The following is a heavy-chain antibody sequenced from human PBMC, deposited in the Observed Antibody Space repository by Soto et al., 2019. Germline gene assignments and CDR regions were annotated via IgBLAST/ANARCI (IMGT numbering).Heavy chain of an antibody. D-gene: IGHD6-19*01. V-gene: IGHV6-1*01. J-gene: IGHJ6*02. CDR3: ARAGAVADYYYYYYGMDV. Sequence: SQTLSLTCAVSGDSVSSNRAAWNWNRQSPSRGLEWLGRTYYRSKWYNDYAVSVKSRITINPDTSKNQFSLQLNSVTPEDTAVYYCARAGAVADYYYYYYGMDVWGQGTTVTVSS. CDR2: TYYRSKWYN. CDR1: GDSVSSNRAA.